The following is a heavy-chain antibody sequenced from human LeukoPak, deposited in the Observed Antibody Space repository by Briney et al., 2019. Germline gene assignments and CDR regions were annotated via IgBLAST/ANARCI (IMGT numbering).Heavy chain of an antibody. CDR2: IYYSGST. CDR1: GGSISSSSYY. D-gene: IGHD4-17*01. V-gene: IGHV4-39*01. CDR3: ARPTVYGDYGLN. Sequence: NPSETLSLTCTVSGGSISSSSYYWGWIRQPPGKGLEWIGSIYYSGSTYYNPSLKSRVTISVDTSKNQFSLKLSSVTAADTAVYYCARPTVYGDYGLNWGQGTLVTVSS. J-gene: IGHJ4*02.